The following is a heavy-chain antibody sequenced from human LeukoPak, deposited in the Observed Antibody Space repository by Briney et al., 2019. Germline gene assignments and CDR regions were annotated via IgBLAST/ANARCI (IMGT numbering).Heavy chain of an antibody. CDR1: GGSISSSSYY. V-gene: IGHV4-39*07. CDR2: IYYSGST. J-gene: IGHJ4*02. CDR3: ARADYVWGSYRYTPYFDY. Sequence: SETLSLTCTVSGGSISSSSYYWGWIRQPPGKGLEWIGSIYYSGSTYYNPSLKSRVTISVDTSKNQFSLKLSSVTAADTAVYYCARADYVWGSYRYTPYFDYWGQGTLVTVSS. D-gene: IGHD3-16*02.